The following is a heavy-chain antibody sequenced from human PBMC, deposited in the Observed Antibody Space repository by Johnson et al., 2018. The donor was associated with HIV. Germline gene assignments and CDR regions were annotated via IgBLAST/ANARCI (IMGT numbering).Heavy chain of an antibody. J-gene: IGHJ3*01. CDR2: IYSGGST. Sequence: VQLVESGGGLVQPGGSLRLSCASSGFTFSSFWMNWVRQAPGKGLEWVSVIYSGGSTYYADSVKGRFTVSRDNSKNTLYLHMNSLKTEDTGVYYCTTGDCGGGSCHAFDFWGQGTMVTVSS. CDR1: GFTFSSFW. V-gene: IGHV3-66*01. CDR3: TTGDCGGGSCHAFDF. D-gene: IGHD2-15*01.